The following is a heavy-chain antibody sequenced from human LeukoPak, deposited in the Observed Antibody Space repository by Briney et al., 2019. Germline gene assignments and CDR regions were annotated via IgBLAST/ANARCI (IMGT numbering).Heavy chain of an antibody. J-gene: IGHJ6*02. D-gene: IGHD3-9*01. CDR1: GRSLSGYY. V-gene: IGHV4-34*01. Sequence: SETLSPTCAVCGRSLSGYYWSWVRQPPGKGLEWIGEINHGGSTNNTQSGKSRVTLSVDTSKNKSAQKLSSVTDADTGVYNCARAKGPYYDILTGLYYYGMDVWGQGTTVTVSS. CDR3: ARAKGPYYDILTGLYYYGMDV. CDR2: INHGGST.